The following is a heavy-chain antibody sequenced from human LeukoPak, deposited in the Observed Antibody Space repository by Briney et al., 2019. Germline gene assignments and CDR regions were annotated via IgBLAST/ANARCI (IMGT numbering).Heavy chain of an antibody. J-gene: IGHJ4*02. Sequence: SETLSLTCTVSGGSISSYYWSWIRQPPGKGLEWIGYIYYSGSTNYNPSLKSRVTISVDTSKNQFSLKLSSVTAADTAVYYCARMSYGDHDIAYWDQGTLVTVSS. CDR1: GGSISSYY. V-gene: IGHV4-59*01. CDR2: IYYSGST. D-gene: IGHD4-17*01. CDR3: ARMSYGDHDIAY.